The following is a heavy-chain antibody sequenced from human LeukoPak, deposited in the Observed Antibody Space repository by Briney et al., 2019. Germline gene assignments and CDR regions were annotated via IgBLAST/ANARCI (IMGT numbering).Heavy chain of an antibody. D-gene: IGHD5-12*01. CDR3: ATNTYNGYAIDS. CDR2: FDPEEGKT. V-gene: IGHV1-24*01. CDR1: GGTFSSYA. Sequence: ASVKVSCKASGGTFSSYAISWVRQGPGKGLEWMGGFDPEEGKTIYAQKLQGRVSMTEDTSTDTAFMELRSLRSEDTAVYYCATNTYNGYAIDSWGQGTLITVSS. J-gene: IGHJ4*02.